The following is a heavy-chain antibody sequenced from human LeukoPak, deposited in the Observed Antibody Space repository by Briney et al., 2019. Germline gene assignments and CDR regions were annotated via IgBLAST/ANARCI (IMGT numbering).Heavy chain of an antibody. CDR2: ISGSGGST. CDR1: GFTFSTYA. V-gene: IGHV3-23*01. D-gene: IGHD3-22*01. Sequence: PGGSLRLSCAVSGFTFSTYAMSWVRQAPGKGLEWVSAISGSGGSTYYADSVKGRFTISRDNSKNTLSLQMNSLRAEDTAVYCCATSRPHDSDATWGQGTLVTVSS. CDR3: ATSRPHDSDAT. J-gene: IGHJ5*02.